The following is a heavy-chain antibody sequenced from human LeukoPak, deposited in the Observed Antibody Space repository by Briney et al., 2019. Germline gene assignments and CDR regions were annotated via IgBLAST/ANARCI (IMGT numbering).Heavy chain of an antibody. CDR2: FDPEDGET. CDR1: GYTPTELS. Sequence: ASVNVSCKVSGYTPTELSMHWVRQAPGKGLEWMGGFDPEDGETIYAQKFQGRVTMTEDTSTDTAYMELSSLRSEDTAVYYCATALNSGYDPFDYWGQGTLVTVSS. CDR3: ATALNSGYDPFDY. V-gene: IGHV1-24*01. J-gene: IGHJ4*02. D-gene: IGHD5-12*01.